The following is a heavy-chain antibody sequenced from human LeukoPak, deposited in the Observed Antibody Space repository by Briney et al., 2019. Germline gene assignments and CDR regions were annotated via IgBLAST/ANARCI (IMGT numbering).Heavy chain of an antibody. CDR1: GFTFSSYW. V-gene: IGHV3-21*01. Sequence: GGSLRLSCAASGFTFSSYWMSWVRQAPGKGLEWVSSISSSSSYIYYADSVKGRFTISRDNTKNSLYLQMNSLRAEDTAVYYCARGREYQLLNPSDYWGQGTLVTVSS. D-gene: IGHD2-2*01. J-gene: IGHJ4*02. CDR3: ARGREYQLLNPSDY. CDR2: ISSSSSYI.